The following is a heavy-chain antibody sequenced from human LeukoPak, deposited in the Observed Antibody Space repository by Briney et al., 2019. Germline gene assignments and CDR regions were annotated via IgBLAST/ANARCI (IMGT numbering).Heavy chain of an antibody. J-gene: IGHJ4*02. CDR2: INPNSGDT. Sequence: ASVKVSCKASGYTFTGYYMHWVRQAPGQGLEWMGWINPNSGDTNYAQKFQARVTMTRDTSISTAYMELSRLTSDDTAVYYCARGRYGLLSGYDYWGQGAMVTVSS. CDR3: ARGRYGLLSGYDY. D-gene: IGHD3-22*01. V-gene: IGHV1-2*02. CDR1: GYTFTGYY.